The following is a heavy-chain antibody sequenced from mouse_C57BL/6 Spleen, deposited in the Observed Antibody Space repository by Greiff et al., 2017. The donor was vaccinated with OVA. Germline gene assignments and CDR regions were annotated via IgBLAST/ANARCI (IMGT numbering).Heavy chain of an antibody. CDR1: GYTFTDYY. V-gene: IGHV1-26*01. D-gene: IGHD4-1*01. CDR2: INPNNGGT. Sequence: VQLQQSGPELVKPGASVKISCKASGYTFTDYYMNWVKQSHGKSLEWIGDINPNNGGTSYNQKFKGKATLTVDKSSSTAYMELRSLTSEDSAVYYCARHSLTSFDDWGQGTTLTVSS. J-gene: IGHJ2*01. CDR3: ARHSLTSFDD.